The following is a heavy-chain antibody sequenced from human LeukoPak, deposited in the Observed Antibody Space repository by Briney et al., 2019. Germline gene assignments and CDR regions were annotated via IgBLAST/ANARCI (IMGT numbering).Heavy chain of an antibody. Sequence: GGSLRLSCAASGFTFNNYAMSWVRQAPGKGVEWVSSISGSGSNTYYADSVKGRFTIYRDNYKNTVYLQMNSLRAEDTAVYYCAKGYCSGGSCFYWGQGTLVTVSS. V-gene: IGHV3-23*01. J-gene: IGHJ4*02. CDR3: AKGYCSGGSCFY. D-gene: IGHD2-15*01. CDR1: GFTFNNYA. CDR2: ISGSGSNT.